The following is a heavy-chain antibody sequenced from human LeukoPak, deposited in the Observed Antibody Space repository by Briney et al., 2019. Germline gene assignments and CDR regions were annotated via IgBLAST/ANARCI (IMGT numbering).Heavy chain of an antibody. CDR1: GFNFIDYS. D-gene: IGHD5-12*01. V-gene: IGHV3-48*01. J-gene: IGHJ4*01. CDR3: ARDHRYAFDN. Sequence: HPGGSLRLSCAAPGFNFIDYSMNWVRQAPGKGLEWISYIGISSGNTKYADSVKGRFTISRDKARNSLYLQMNSLRVEDTAVYYCARDHRYAFDNWGHGTLVTVSS. CDR2: IGISSGNT.